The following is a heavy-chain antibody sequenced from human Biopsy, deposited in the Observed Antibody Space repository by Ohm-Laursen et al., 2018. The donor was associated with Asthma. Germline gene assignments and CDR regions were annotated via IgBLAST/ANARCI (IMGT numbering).Heavy chain of an antibody. CDR1: GGAIDSGAYY. V-gene: IGHV4-31*03. CDR3: ARAQDYYDSRGYYRSFDY. CDR2: IYYSGST. J-gene: IGHJ4*02. D-gene: IGHD3-22*01. Sequence: SETLSLTCTVSGGAIDSGAYYWSWIRQLPGEGLEWIGYIYYSGSTYYNPSLKSRVTISVDTSQNQFSLNLNSVTAADTAVYYCARAQDYYDSRGYYRSFDYWGQGTLVTVSS.